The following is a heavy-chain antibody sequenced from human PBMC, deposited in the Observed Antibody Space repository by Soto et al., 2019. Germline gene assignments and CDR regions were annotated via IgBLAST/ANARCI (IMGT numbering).Heavy chain of an antibody. D-gene: IGHD3-10*01. CDR3: SRETLWFGESLKS. J-gene: IGHJ4*02. Sequence: EVQLVESGGGSAQTGGSLRISCATSGFTFGSYWMDWVRQAPGKGLEWVSRINGDGSITTYADSVKVRFTISRDSAGNTLYLQMNNLRADDTADYYCSRETLWFGESLKSGGRGTLVTVSS. CDR2: INGDGSIT. V-gene: IGHV3-74*01. CDR1: GFTFGSYW.